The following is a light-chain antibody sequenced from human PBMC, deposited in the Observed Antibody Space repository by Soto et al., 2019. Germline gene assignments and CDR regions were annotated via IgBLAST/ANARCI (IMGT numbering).Light chain of an antibody. J-gene: IGKJ4*01. CDR1: QSVSNS. CDR2: DAS. Sequence: EVVLTQSPATLSLSPGERATLSCRASQSVSNSLAWYQQKTGQAPRLLIYDASNRATGIPARFSGSGSGTDFTLTVSSLEPEDFAVYYCQQRSNWPPTFGGGTKVEI. CDR3: QQRSNWPPT. V-gene: IGKV3-11*01.